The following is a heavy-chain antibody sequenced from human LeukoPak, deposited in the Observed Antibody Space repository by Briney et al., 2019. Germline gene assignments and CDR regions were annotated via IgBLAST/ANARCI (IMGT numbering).Heavy chain of an antibody. CDR3: ARSGSYSSRYYYYMDV. CDR2: INPSGGNT. Sequence: ASVKVSCKASGYSFTSYYMHWVRLAPGEGLEWMGIINPSGGNTNYAQKLQGRVTMTTDTSTSTAYMELSSLRSEDTAVYYCARSGSYSSRYYYYMDVWGKGTTVTVSS. D-gene: IGHD6-13*01. V-gene: IGHV1-46*01. CDR1: GYSFTSYY. J-gene: IGHJ6*03.